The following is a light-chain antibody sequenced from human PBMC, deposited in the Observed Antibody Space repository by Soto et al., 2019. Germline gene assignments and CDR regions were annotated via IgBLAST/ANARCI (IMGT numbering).Light chain of an antibody. V-gene: IGKV3-15*01. CDR1: RSVNSN. CDR3: QQYNNWRPLT. CDR2: GAS. Sequence: EIVITQCPATLSVSPGESATLSSRASRSVNSNLAWYQHKPGQAPRLLIYGASTRATGIPGRFSGSESGTEFTLTISSLQSEDSAVYYCQQYNNWRPLTFGGGTKVDIK. J-gene: IGKJ4*01.